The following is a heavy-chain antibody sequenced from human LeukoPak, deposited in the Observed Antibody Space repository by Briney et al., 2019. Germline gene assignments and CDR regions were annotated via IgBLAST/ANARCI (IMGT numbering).Heavy chain of an antibody. CDR2: INPGDSDT. D-gene: IGHD2/OR15-2a*01. J-gene: IGHJ5*02. CDR3: ARRVLSRGYPDPNWFDP. V-gene: IGHV5-51*01. Sequence: GESLQISCQGSGYRFTNYWIGWVRPMPGKGLEWMGIINPGDSDTRYSPSLQGQVTISADKSISTAYLHWSSLKASDTAMYYCARRVLSRGYPDPNWFDPWGQGTLVTVSS. CDR1: GYRFTNYW.